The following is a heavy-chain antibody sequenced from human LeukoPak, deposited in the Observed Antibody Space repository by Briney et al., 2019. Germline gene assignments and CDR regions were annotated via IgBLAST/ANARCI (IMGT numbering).Heavy chain of an antibody. CDR1: GFTFDDYA. CDR3: ANEKTLTFDY. Sequence: GRSLRLSCAASGFTFDDYAMHWVRQAPGKGLEWVSGISWNSGSIGYADSVKGRFTISRDNAKNSLYLQMNSLRAEDTALYYCANEKTLTFDYWGRGTQVTVSS. V-gene: IGHV3-9*01. D-gene: IGHD3-9*01. J-gene: IGHJ4*02. CDR2: ISWNSGSI.